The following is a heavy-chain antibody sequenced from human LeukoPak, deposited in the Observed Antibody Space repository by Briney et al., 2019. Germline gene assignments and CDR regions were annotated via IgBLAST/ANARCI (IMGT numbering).Heavy chain of an antibody. CDR1: GGSISSSYYY. CDR2: IYYSGST. V-gene: IGHV4-39*07. CDR3: AKLDIVVVPLWFDP. D-gene: IGHD2-2*01. Sequence: SETLSLTCTVSGGSISSSYYYWGWIRQPPGKGLEWIGSIYYSGSTYYNPSLKSRVTISVDKSKNQFSLKLSSVTAADTAVYYCAKLDIVVVPLWFDPWGQGTLVTVSS. J-gene: IGHJ5*02.